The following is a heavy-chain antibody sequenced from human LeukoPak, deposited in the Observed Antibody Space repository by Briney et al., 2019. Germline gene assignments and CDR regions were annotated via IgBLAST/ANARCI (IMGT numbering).Heavy chain of an antibody. D-gene: IGHD3-16*01. CDR1: GGTFSSYA. CDR3: ARVTFTSYNWFDP. J-gene: IGHJ5*02. V-gene: IGHV1-69*13. Sequence: SVEVSCKASGGTFSSYAISWVRQAPGQGLEWMGGIIPIFGTANYAQKFQGRVTITADESTSTAYMELSSLRSEDTAVYYCARVTFTSYNWFDPWGQGTLVTVSS. CDR2: IIPIFGTA.